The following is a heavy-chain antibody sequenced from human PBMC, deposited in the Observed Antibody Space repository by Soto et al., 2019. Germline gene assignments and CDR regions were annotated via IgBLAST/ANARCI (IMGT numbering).Heavy chain of an antibody. CDR1: GFTFTTYA. J-gene: IGHJ4*02. Sequence: QVQLVESGGGVVQPGTSLRLSCAASGFTFTTYAMHWFRQAPGKGLEWVAAISSDGNNKYYADSVKGRFTISRDNSENTLSLQMNSLSAEDTAVYHCASGTSGSCSSAGVYWGQGTLATASS. CDR3: ASGTSGSCSSAGVY. CDR2: ISSDGNNK. V-gene: IGHV3-30-3*01. D-gene: IGHD2-15*01.